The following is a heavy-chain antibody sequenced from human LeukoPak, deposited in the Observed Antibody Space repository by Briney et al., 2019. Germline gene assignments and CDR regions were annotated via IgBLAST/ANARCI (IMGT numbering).Heavy chain of an antibody. CDR1: GFTFSSHT. J-gene: IGHJ4*02. V-gene: IGHV3-21*01. Sequence: GGSLRLSCAASGFTFSSHTMNWVRQAPVKGLGWLSSISGSSNYIYYADSVNGRFTISRDNAKNSLYLQRNSLRVEDTAVYYCARDYGPTDYWGQGTLVTVSS. CDR3: ARDYGPTDY. CDR2: ISGSSNYI. D-gene: IGHD3-10*01.